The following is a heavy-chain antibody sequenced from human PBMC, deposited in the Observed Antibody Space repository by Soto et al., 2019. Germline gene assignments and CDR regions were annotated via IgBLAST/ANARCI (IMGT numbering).Heavy chain of an antibody. D-gene: IGHD6-13*01. J-gene: IGHJ4*02. Sequence: QVQLVESGGGVVQPGRSLRLSCAASGFTFSSYGMHWVRQAPGNGLEWVAGIWYDGSNEYYADYVKGRFTISRDNSKNARYLKMNSLRAEDTAVYYCARDKSPRGYSSRADTYYFDYWGQGTLVTVSS. V-gene: IGHV3-33*01. CDR3: ARDKSPRGYSSRADTYYFDY. CDR1: GFTFSSYG. CDR2: IWYDGSNE.